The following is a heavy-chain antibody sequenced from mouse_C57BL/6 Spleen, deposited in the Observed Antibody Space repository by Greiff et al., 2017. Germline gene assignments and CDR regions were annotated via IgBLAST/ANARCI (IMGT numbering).Heavy chain of an antibody. CDR1: GYTFTDYY. J-gene: IGHJ2*01. CDR2: INPNNGGT. CDR3: ASGGTWVDFDY. D-gene: IGHD3-3*01. V-gene: IGHV1-26*01. Sequence: EVQLQQPGPELVKPGASVKISCKASGYTFTDYYMHWVKQSPGQSLEWIGDINPNNGGTSYNQKFKGKATLTVDKSSSTAYMELRSLTSEDSAVYYCASGGTWVDFDYWGQGTTLTVSS.